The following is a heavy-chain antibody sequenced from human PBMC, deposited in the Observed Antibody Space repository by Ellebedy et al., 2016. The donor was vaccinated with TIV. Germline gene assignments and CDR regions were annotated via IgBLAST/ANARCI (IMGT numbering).Heavy chain of an antibody. Sequence: MPSETLSLTCTVSGGSVSSDDSYWNWIRQPPGKGLEWIGYIYYNRRAHYNPSLKSRVPISLDTSKNQFSLKLYSVTAADTAVYYCARVPEYFGDLGFDIWGQGTMVTVSS. CDR1: GGSVSSDDSY. CDR2: IYYNRRA. D-gene: IGHD2/OR15-2a*01. CDR3: ARVPEYFGDLGFDI. J-gene: IGHJ3*02. V-gene: IGHV4-61*08.